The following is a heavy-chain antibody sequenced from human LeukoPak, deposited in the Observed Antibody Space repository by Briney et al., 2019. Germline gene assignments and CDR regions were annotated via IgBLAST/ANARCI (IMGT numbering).Heavy chain of an antibody. CDR3: ARAPPLERRAYFDY. CDR2: INHSGST. V-gene: IGHV4-34*01. Sequence: PSETLSLTCAVYGGSFRGYYWSWIRQPPGKGLEWIGEINHSGSTNYNPSLKSRVTISVDTSKNQFSLKLSSVTAADTAVYYCARAPPLERRAYFDYWGQGTLVTVSS. J-gene: IGHJ4*02. D-gene: IGHD1-1*01. CDR1: GGSFRGYY.